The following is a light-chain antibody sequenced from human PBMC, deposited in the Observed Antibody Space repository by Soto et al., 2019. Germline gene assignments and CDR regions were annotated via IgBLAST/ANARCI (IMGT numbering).Light chain of an antibody. CDR2: EVT. CDR3: SSYAGSSTPYV. CDR1: SSDVGGYNY. V-gene: IGLV2-14*01. J-gene: IGLJ1*01. Sequence: QSALTQPPSASGSPGQSVTISCTGTSSDVGGYNYVSWYQQFPGKAPKLMIYEVTNRPSGVSNRFSGSKSGNTASLIISGLQTEDEADYYCSSYAGSSTPYVFGTGTKLTVL.